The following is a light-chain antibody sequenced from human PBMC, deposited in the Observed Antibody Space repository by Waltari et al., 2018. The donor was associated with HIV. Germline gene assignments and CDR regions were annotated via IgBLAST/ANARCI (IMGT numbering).Light chain of an antibody. J-gene: IGKJ1*01. V-gene: IGKV3-15*01. CDR3: QQSET. CDR1: QSLSTN. CDR2: DAS. Sequence: EIVLTQSPVTLSVSPGERATLSCRARQSLSTNLAWYQQKPGQVPRLLIYDASTRATGIPARFSGSGSGTEFTLTISSLQSEDFAVYYCQQSETFGQGTRVEIK.